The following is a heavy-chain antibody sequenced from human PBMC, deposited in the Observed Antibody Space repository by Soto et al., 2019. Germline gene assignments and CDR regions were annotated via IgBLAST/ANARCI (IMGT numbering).Heavy chain of an antibody. J-gene: IGHJ4*02. D-gene: IGHD6-13*01. CDR2: STQSGNT. CDR1: GVSIGSHDW. CDR3: ATRYTGRVY. Sequence: QVQLQESGPGLVKHSGTLSLTCAVSGVSIGSHDWWTWVRQPPGKGLEWVGESTQSGNTNYNSSLESRVTISLDKSKTHFSLQLGSVTVADTAVYYCATRYTGRVYWGQGTLVTVSS. V-gene: IGHV4-4*02.